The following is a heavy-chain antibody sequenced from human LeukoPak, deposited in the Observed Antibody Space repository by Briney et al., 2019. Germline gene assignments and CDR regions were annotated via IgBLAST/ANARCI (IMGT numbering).Heavy chain of an antibody. CDR1: VRSISNYY. CDR3: AGGRIWLDFDF. D-gene: IGHD5-18*01. J-gene: IGHJ4*02. CDR2: VYYSGST. Sequence: SETLSLTCTVSVRSISNYYWTWIRQPPGKGLEWIAYVYYSGSTNYNPSLKSRVSISVDTSKNQFSLKLSSVTAADTAVYYCAGGRIWLDFDFWGQGTLVTVSS. V-gene: IGHV4-59*01.